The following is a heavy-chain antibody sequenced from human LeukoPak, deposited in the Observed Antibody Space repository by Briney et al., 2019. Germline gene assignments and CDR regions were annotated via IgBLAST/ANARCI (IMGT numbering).Heavy chain of an antibody. CDR1: GGSISSYY. V-gene: IGHV4-59*01. Sequence: PSETLSLTCTVFGGSISSYYWSWIRQPPGKGLEWIGYIYYSGSTNYNPSLKSRVTISVDTSKNQFSLKLSSVTAADTAVYYCARDRYSAYDGFGAFDIWGQGTMVTVSS. J-gene: IGHJ3*02. CDR3: ARDRYSAYDGFGAFDI. D-gene: IGHD5-12*01. CDR2: IYYSGST.